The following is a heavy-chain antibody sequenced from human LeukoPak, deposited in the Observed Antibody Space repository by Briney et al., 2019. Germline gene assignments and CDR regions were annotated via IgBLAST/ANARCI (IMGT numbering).Heavy chain of an antibody. CDR1: GGSISSYY. V-gene: IGHV4-59*01. Sequence: SETLSLTCTVSGGSISSYYWSWIRQPPGKGLEWIGYIYYSGSTNYNPSLKSRVTISVDTSKNQFSLELSSVTAADTAVYYCARAGGYCSTTSCPFNYFYYYMDVWGKGTTVTVSS. D-gene: IGHD2-2*01. CDR2: IYYSGST. CDR3: ARAGGYCSTTSCPFNYFYYYMDV. J-gene: IGHJ6*03.